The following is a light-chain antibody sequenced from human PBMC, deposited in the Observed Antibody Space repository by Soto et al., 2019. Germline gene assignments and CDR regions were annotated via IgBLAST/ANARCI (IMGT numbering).Light chain of an antibody. CDR2: DAS. V-gene: IGKV3-20*01. Sequence: DSVLTQSPGTLSLSPGERATLSCRASQSVSSDYLAWYQVKPGQAPRLLIYDASTRATGIPDRFSGSGSGTDFTLTISRLEPEDFAFYYCQQYGDSPETIGQGTKVEIK. CDR3: QQYGDSPET. CDR1: QSVSSDY. J-gene: IGKJ1*01.